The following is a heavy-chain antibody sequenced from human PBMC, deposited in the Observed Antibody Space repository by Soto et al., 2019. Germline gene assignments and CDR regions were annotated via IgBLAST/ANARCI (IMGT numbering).Heavy chain of an antibody. Sequence: SETLSLTCTVSGGSISSYYWSWIRQPPGEGLEWIGYIYYSGSTNYNPSLKSRVTISVDTSKNQFSLKLSSVAAADTAVYYCARDKRIMVRGASYYYGMDVWGQGTTVTVSS. CDR1: GGSISSYY. CDR2: IYYSGST. V-gene: IGHV4-59*01. J-gene: IGHJ6*02. D-gene: IGHD3-10*01. CDR3: ARDKRIMVRGASYYYGMDV.